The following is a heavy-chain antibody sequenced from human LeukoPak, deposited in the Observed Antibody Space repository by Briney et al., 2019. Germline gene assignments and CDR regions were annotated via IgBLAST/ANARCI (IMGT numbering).Heavy chain of an antibody. D-gene: IGHD6-19*01. Sequence: SETLSLTCTVSGGSISSYYWSWIRQPAGKGLEWIGRIYTSGSTNYNPSLKSRVTMSVDTSKNQISLKLTSVTAADTAVYYRARHPSAVAGKTFDCWGQGTLVTVSS. CDR1: GGSISSYY. CDR3: ARHPSAVAGKTFDC. V-gene: IGHV4-4*07. CDR2: IYTSGST. J-gene: IGHJ4*02.